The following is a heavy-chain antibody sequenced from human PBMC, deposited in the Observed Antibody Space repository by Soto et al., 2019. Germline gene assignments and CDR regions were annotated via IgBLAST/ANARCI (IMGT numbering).Heavy chain of an antibody. CDR2: ISAYNGNT. CDR1: GYTVTSYV. CDR3: ARAILRDYYYYMDV. V-gene: IGHV1-18*01. D-gene: IGHD4-17*01. J-gene: IGHJ6*03. Sequence: GASVKVSCKASGYTVTSYVITWVRQAPGQGLEWMGWISAYNGNTNYAQKLQGRVTMTTDTSTSTAYMELRSLRSDDTAVYYCARAILRDYYYYMDVWGKGTTVTVSS.